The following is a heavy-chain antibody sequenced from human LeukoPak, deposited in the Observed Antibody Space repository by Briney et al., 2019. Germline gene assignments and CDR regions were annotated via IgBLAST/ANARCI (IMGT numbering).Heavy chain of an antibody. Sequence: SETLSLTCTVSGGSISSSSYYWSWIRQPPGKGLEWIGYIYYSGSTNYNPSLKSRVTISVDTSKNQFSLKLSSVTAADTAVYYCAREGYCSSTSCSGWFDPWGQGTLVTVSS. CDR3: AREGYCSSTSCSGWFDP. CDR2: IYYSGST. V-gene: IGHV4-61*01. D-gene: IGHD2-2*01. J-gene: IGHJ5*02. CDR1: GGSISSSSYY.